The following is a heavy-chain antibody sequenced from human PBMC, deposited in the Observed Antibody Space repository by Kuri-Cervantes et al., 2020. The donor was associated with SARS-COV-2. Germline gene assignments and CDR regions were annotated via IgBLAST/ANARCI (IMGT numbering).Heavy chain of an antibody. V-gene: IGHV1-3*04. CDR2: INTATGNT. CDR1: GYTFSSYA. J-gene: IGHJ3*02. D-gene: IGHD2-2*01. CDR3: AREVGYCDSGRCYGLVAFDI. Sequence: ASVKVSCKASGYTFSSYAIHWVRQAPGQGLEWMGWINTATGNTHYSQKFQGRVTITRDTAASTEYMDLNSLRSEDTAVYYCAREVGYCDSGRCYGLVAFDIWGQGTMVTVSS.